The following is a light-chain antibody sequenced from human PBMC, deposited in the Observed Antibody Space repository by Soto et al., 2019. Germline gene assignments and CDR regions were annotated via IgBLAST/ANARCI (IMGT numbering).Light chain of an antibody. CDR3: SSYTSSYTWI. CDR2: GVT. J-gene: IGLJ3*02. Sequence: QSALTQPASVSGSPGQSITISCSGTTNDVGGYNYVPWYQQHPGKPPKLLIYGVTDRPSGVSSRFSGSKSGNAASLTISGLQAEDEGDYYCSSYTSSYTWIFGGGTKLTVL. CDR1: TNDVGGYNY. V-gene: IGLV2-14*03.